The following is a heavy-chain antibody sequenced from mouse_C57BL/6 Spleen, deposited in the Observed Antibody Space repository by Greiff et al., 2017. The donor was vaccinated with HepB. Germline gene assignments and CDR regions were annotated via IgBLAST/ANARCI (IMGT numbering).Heavy chain of an antibody. CDR3: ARGDYGSSYWYCDV. CDR2: INPSSGYT. D-gene: IGHD1-1*01. J-gene: IGHJ1*03. CDR1: GYTFTSYT. Sequence: VQLQQSGAELARPGASVKMSCKASGYTFTSYTMHWVKQRPGQGLEWIGYINPSSGYTKYNQKFKDKATLTADKSSSTAYMQLSSLTSEDSAVYYGARGDYGSSYWYCDVWGTGTTVTVSS. V-gene: IGHV1-4*01.